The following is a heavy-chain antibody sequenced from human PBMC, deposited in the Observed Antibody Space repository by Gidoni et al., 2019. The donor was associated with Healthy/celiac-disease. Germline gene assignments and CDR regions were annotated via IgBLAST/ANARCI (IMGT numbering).Heavy chain of an antibody. V-gene: IGHV4-39*01. CDR1: GGSISSSSYY. Sequence: QLQLQESGPGLVKPSETLSLTCTVSGGSISSSSYYWGWIRQPPGKGLEWIGSIYYSGSTYYNPSLKSRVTISVDTSKNQFSLKLSSVTAADTAVYYCARLQGYCSSTSCQMGYYYYGMDVWGQGTTVTVSS. J-gene: IGHJ6*02. CDR3: ARLQGYCSSTSCQMGYYYYGMDV. D-gene: IGHD2-2*01. CDR2: IYYSGST.